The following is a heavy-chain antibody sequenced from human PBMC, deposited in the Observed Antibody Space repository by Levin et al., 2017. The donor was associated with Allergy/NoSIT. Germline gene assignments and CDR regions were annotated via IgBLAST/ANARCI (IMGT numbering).Heavy chain of an antibody. D-gene: IGHD4-17*01. CDR1: GFTFSSYA. CDR2: ISGSGGST. J-gene: IGHJ3*02. V-gene: IGHV3-23*01. CDR3: AKHRTVTTMLAFFSGMDI. Sequence: GESLKISCAASGFTFSSYAMSWVRQAPGKGLEWVSAISGSGGSTYYADSVKGRFTISRDNSKNTLYLQMNSLRAEDTAVYYCAKHRTVTTMLAFFSGMDIWGQGTMVTVSS.